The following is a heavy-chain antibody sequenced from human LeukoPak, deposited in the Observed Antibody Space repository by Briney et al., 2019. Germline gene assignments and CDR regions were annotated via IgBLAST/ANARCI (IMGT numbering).Heavy chain of an antibody. D-gene: IGHD5-18*01. Sequence: GGSLRLSCAASGFTFSSYSMNWVRQAPGKGLEWVSSISSSSSYIYYADSVKGRFTISRDNAKNSLYLQMNSLRAEDTAVYYCARSVDTAMPFDHWGQGTLVTVSS. J-gene: IGHJ4*02. CDR3: ARSVDTAMPFDH. CDR1: GFTFSSYS. V-gene: IGHV3-21*01. CDR2: ISSSSSYI.